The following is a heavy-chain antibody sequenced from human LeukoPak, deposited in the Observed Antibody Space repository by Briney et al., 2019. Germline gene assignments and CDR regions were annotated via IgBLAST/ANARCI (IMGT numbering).Heavy chain of an antibody. J-gene: IGHJ4*02. CDR2: IYYSGST. CDR3: ASTCGGDCYSLDY. CDR1: GGSISSYY. Sequence: MPSETLSLTCTVSGGSISSYYWSWIRQPPGKGLEWIGYIYYSGSTNYNPSLKSRVTISVDTSKNQFSLKLSSVTAADTAVYYCASTCGGDCYSLDYWGQGTLVTVSS. V-gene: IGHV4-59*08. D-gene: IGHD2-21*02.